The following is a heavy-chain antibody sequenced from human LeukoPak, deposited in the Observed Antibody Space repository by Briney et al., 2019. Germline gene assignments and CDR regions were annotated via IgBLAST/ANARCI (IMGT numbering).Heavy chain of an antibody. D-gene: IGHD3-22*01. V-gene: IGHV3-23*01. CDR2: MSGAGDIA. CDR1: GFTFSRSS. J-gene: IGHJ5*02. Sequence: PGGSLRLSCAASGFTFSRSSLSWVRQAPGQGLEWVSSMSGAGDIAHYAGSVRGRFTISRDNSRNTLYLQMNSLRADDTAVYYCAKLKSALIVVGAWGQGIRVAVSS. CDR3: AKLKSALIVVGA.